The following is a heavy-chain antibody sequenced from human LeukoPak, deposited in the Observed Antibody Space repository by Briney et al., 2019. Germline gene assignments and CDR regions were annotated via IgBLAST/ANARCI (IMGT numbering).Heavy chain of an antibody. J-gene: IGHJ1*01. CDR2: ISGSGVTT. CDR1: GFTFSSYA. Sequence: GGSLRLSCVASGFTFSSYAMSWVRQAPGEGLEWVSAISGSGVTTHYAGSVKGRFSISRDNSKNTLYLQMNSLRAEDTALYYCAKKVVVGATSPYSDFQDWGQGTLVTVCS. D-gene: IGHD1-26*01. CDR3: AKKVVVGATSPYSDFQD. V-gene: IGHV3-23*01.